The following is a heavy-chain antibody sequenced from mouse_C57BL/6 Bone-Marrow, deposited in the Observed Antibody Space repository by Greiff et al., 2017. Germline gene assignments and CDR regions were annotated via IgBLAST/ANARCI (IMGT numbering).Heavy chain of an antibody. J-gene: IGHJ1*03. CDR2: IDPSDSYT. CDR1: GYTFTSYW. Sequence: QVQLQQPGAELVMPGASVKLSCKASGYTFTSYWMHWVKQRPGQGLEWIGEIDPSDSYTNYNQKFQGKSTLTVDKSSSTAYMQLSSLTSEDSAVYYCARERLSGYFDVWGTGTTVTVSS. D-gene: IGHD2-2*01. V-gene: IGHV1-69*01. CDR3: ARERLSGYFDV.